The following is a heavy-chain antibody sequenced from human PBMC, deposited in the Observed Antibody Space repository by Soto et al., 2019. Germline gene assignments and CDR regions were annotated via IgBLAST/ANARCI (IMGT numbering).Heavy chain of an antibody. D-gene: IGHD3-3*01. Sequence: GGSLRLSCVASGFTFSTYSMNWVRQAPGKGPEWVSYISSSGSAVYYADSVKGRFTISRDNAKNSLYLQMNSLRAEDTAVYYCAELTYDFWSGNFDSWGQGTLVTVSS. CDR1: GFTFSTYS. CDR3: AELTYDFWSGNFDS. V-gene: IGHV3-48*01. CDR2: ISSSGSAV. J-gene: IGHJ4*02.